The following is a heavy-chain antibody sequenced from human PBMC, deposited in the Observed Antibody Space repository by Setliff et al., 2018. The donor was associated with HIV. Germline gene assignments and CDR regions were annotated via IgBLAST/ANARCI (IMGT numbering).Heavy chain of an antibody. J-gene: IGHJ3*02. CDR2: INVHNGDT. Sequence: ASVKVSCKASGYRFSSYGITWVRHAPGQGLEWMGWINVHNGDTKFAQRFQDRLTMTTDTSTTTAYMDLRSLRSDDTAVYYCASGRGEYSSGWFRSALDIWGQGTMVTVSS. D-gene: IGHD6-19*01. V-gene: IGHV1-18*01. CDR1: GYRFSSYG. CDR3: ASGRGEYSSGWFRSALDI.